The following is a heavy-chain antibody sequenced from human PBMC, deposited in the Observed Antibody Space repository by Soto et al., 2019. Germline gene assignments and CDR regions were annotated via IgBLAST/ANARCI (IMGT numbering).Heavy chain of an antibody. CDR3: ATRITVFGLLIPPFDP. D-gene: IGHD3-3*01. Sequence: SETLSLTCAVYGGSVNGYYWNWNRQPPGKGLEWIGEINHTGGTHYNPSLKSRVTMSVDTSKNQFSLRLSSVTAADTAIYYCATRITVFGLLIPPFDPWGQGTQVTVSS. CDR2: INHTGGT. CDR1: GGSVNGYY. J-gene: IGHJ5*02. V-gene: IGHV4-34*01.